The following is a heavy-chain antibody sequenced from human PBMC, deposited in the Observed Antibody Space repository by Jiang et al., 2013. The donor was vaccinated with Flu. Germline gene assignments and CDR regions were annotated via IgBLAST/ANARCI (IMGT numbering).Heavy chain of an antibody. CDR3: AKDGTGDYVQNFDL. CDR2: INAIGGTT. J-gene: IGHJ2*01. V-gene: IGHV3-23*04. CDR1: GFTFGSYA. Sequence: VQLVESGGGLVQPGGSLRLSCAASGFTFGSYAMSWVRQAPGKGLEWVSSINAIGGTTWYAGSVKGRFTISRDNSKNTLYLQMNSLRAEDTAIYYCAKDGTGDYVQNFDLWGRGTLVTVSS. D-gene: IGHD4-17*01.